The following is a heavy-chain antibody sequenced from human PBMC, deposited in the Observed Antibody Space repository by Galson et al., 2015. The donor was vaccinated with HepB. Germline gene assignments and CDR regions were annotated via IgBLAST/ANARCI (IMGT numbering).Heavy chain of an antibody. D-gene: IGHD5-18*01. CDR3: ARAIYVDTAMVNNWFDP. CDR1: GFTFSSYW. J-gene: IGHJ5*02. V-gene: IGHV3-7*01. Sequence: SLRLSCAASGFTFSSYWMSWVRQAPGKGLEWVANIKQDGSEKYYVDSVKGRFTISRDNAKNSLYLQMNSLRAKDTAVYYCARAIYVDTAMVNNWFDPWGQGTLVTVSS. CDR2: IKQDGSEK.